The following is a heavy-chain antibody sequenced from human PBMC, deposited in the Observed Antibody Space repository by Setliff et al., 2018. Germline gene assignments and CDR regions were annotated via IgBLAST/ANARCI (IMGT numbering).Heavy chain of an antibody. CDR1: GGSTSSYY. CDR3: AREWNYYDSSGYGYAFDI. J-gene: IGHJ3*02. Sequence: SETLSLTCTVSGGSTSSYYWSWIRQPPGKGLEWIGYIYYSGSTNYNPSLKSRVTISVDTSKNQFSLKLSSVTAADTAVYYCAREWNYYDSSGYGYAFDIWGQGTMVTVSS. V-gene: IGHV4-59*01. CDR2: IYYSGST. D-gene: IGHD3-22*01.